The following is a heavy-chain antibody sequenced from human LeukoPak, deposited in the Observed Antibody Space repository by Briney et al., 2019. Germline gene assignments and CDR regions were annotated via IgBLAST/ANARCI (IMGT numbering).Heavy chain of an antibody. V-gene: IGHV4-59*01. D-gene: IGHD1-26*01. CDR2: IYYSGST. J-gene: IGHJ5*02. Sequence: SETLSLTCTVSGGSISSYYWSWIRQPPGKGLEWIGYIYYSGSTNYNPSLKSRVTISVGTSKNQFSLKLSSVTAADTAVYYCARGRELLFWFDPWGQGTLVTVSS. CDR1: GGSISSYY. CDR3: ARGRELLFWFDP.